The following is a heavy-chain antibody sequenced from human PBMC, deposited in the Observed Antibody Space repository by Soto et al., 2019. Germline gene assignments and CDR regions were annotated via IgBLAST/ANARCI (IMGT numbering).Heavy chain of an antibody. CDR1: GGSFSGYY. V-gene: IGHV4-34*01. J-gene: IGHJ4*02. CDR2: INHSGST. CDR3: ARRGIYYGSGQE. D-gene: IGHD3-10*01. Sequence: QVQLQQWGAGLLKPSETLSLTCAVYGGSFSGYYWSWIRQPPGKGLEWIGEINHSGSTNYNPSLKSRVTISVDTSKNQFSLKLSSVTAADTAVYYCARRGIYYGSGQEWGQGTLVTVSS.